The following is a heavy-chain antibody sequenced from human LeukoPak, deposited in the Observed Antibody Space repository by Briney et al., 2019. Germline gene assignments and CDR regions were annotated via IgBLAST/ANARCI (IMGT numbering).Heavy chain of an antibody. D-gene: IGHD5-18*01. V-gene: IGHV1-2*06. CDR2: INPNSGGT. J-gene: IGHJ4*02. Sequence: ASVKVSCKASGYTFTGYHMHWVRQAPGQGLEGMGRINPNSGGTNYAQKFQGRVTMTRDTSISTAYMELSRLRSDDTAVYYCARDFEDTAMVTLFDYWGQGTLVTVSS. CDR1: GYTFTGYH. CDR3: ARDFEDTAMVTLFDY.